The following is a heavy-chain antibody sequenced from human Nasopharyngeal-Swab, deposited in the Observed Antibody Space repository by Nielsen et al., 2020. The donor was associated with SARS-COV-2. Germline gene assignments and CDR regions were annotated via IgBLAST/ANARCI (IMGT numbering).Heavy chain of an antibody. CDR2: IYYSGST. Sequence: SETLSLTCAVSGGSISSGTYSWSWIRQPPGKGLEWIGNIYYSGSTYYSPSLKSRVTISVDMSKNQFSLKLSSVTAADTAVYYCARGQAARGFDYMDVWGKGTTVTVSS. CDR1: GGSISSGTYS. CDR3: ARGQAARGFDYMDV. D-gene: IGHD6-6*01. J-gene: IGHJ6*03. V-gene: IGHV4-30-2*01.